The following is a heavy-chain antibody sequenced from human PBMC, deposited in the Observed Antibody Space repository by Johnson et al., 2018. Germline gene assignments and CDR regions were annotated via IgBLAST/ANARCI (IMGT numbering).Heavy chain of an antibody. Sequence: VEAGGSPRLPCGASVFSFSRSWMHWVCQAPGKGLEWVALIWFDGSNKYCSDSVKGRFTISRDSSKNKLSFQMNSLRAEDTAVYYCAKGRYDYDSSGYYGMDVWGQGTTVSVSS. D-gene: IGHD3-22*01. CDR1: VFSFSRSW. V-gene: IGHV3-30*02. CDR2: IWFDGSNK. CDR3: AKGRYDYDSSGYYGMDV. J-gene: IGHJ6*02.